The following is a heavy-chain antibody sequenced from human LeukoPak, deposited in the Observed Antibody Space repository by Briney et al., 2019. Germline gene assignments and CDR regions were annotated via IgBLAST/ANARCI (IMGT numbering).Heavy chain of an antibody. CDR1: GVSISSGDYY. Sequence: PSQTLSLTCTVSGVSISSGDYYWSWIRQPPGKGLEWIGYIYYSGSTYYNPSLKSRVTISVDTSKNQFSLKLSSVTAADTAVYYCAREEWLRGDYFDYWGQGTLVTVSS. CDR2: IYYSGST. J-gene: IGHJ4*02. V-gene: IGHV4-30-4*01. CDR3: AREEWLRGDYFDY. D-gene: IGHD5-12*01.